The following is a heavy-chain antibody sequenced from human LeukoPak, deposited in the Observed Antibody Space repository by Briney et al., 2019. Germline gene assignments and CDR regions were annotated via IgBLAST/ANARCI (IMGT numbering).Heavy chain of an antibody. J-gene: IGHJ6*03. V-gene: IGHV3-30*02. D-gene: IGHD2-15*01. CDR2: IRYDGSNK. CDR1: GFTFSSYG. Sequence: GGSLRLSCAASGFTFSSYGMHWVRQAPGKGLEWVAFIRYDGSNKYYADSVKGRFTISRDNSKNTLYLQMNSLKTEDTAVYYCARHSPSRIRGSDFVVSYYYMDVWGKGTTVTVSS. CDR3: ARHSPSRIRGSDFVVSYYYMDV.